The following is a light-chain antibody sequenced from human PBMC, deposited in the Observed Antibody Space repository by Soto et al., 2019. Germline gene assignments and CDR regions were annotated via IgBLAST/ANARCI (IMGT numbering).Light chain of an antibody. CDR1: SSNIGGNS. Sequence: SVLTQPPSVSAAPGQKVTISCSGSSSNIGGNSVSWYQQLPGTAPKLLIYDDNKRPSGIPDRFSGSKSGTSATLGITGFQTGDEADYYCGSWDSSLSVVVFGGGTKVTVL. J-gene: IGLJ2*01. V-gene: IGLV1-51*01. CDR2: DDN. CDR3: GSWDSSLSVVV.